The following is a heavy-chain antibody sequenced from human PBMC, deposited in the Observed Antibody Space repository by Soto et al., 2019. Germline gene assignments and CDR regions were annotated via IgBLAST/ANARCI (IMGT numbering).Heavy chain of an antibody. V-gene: IGHV1-18*04. J-gene: IGHJ5*02. CDR1: GGGNLRDYR. D-gene: IGHD6-19*01. CDR3: ARDRGSGPNWFDP. CDR2: IIPYHGNT. Sequence: ASVKVSCKASGGGNLRDYRTTWVRRAPGQGLEWMGWIIPYHGNTNYAQKLQGRVTMTADTSTSTAYMELRSLRSDDTAVYYCARDRGSGPNWFDPWGQGTLVTVSS.